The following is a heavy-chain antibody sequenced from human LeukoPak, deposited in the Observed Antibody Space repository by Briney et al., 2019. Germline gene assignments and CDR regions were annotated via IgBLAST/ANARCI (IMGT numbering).Heavy chain of an antibody. D-gene: IGHD5-12*01. CDR2: IYYSGST. Sequence: PSETLSLTCTVSGGSISSSSYYWGWIRQPPGKGLEWIGSIYYSGSTYYNPSLKSRVTISVDTSKNQFSLKLSSVTAADTAVYYCAREDSGYDLKVYYFDYWGQGTLVTVSS. CDR1: GGSISSSSYY. J-gene: IGHJ4*02. V-gene: IGHV4-39*02. CDR3: AREDSGYDLKVYYFDY.